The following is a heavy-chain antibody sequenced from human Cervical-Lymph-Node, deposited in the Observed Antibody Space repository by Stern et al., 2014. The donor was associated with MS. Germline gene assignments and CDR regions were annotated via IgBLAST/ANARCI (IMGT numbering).Heavy chain of an antibody. J-gene: IGHJ6*02. Sequence: QLHLQESGPGLVKPSQTLSLTCTVSGGSISSGSYYWSWIRQPAGKGLEWIGYFYTRGSTSYTPPPGSRAPISVAPSKTHFPLKLSSVTAADTAIYYCASVSGSAEFYGMDVWGQGTTVTVSS. CDR3: ASVSGSAEFYGMDV. CDR1: GGSISSGSYY. V-gene: IGHV4-61*02. D-gene: IGHD3-10*01. CDR2: FYTRGST.